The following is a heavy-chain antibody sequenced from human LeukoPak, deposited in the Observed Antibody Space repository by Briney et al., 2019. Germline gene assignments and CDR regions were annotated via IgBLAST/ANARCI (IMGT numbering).Heavy chain of an antibody. J-gene: IGHJ3*02. CDR1: GYSISSSNW. V-gene: IGHV4-28*01. CDR2: IHYSGST. Sequence: SETLSLTCAVSGYSISSSNWWGWIRQPPGKGLEWIGYIHYSGSTYYNPSLKSRVTMSVDTSKNQFSLKLSSVTAVDTAVYYCARTIQLWDTFDAFDIWGQGTMVTVSS. CDR3: ARTIQLWDTFDAFDI. D-gene: IGHD5-18*01.